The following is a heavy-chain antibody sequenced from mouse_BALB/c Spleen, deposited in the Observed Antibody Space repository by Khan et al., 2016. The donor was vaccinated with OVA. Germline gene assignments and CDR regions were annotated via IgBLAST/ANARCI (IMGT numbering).Heavy chain of an antibody. Sequence: EVELVEPGGGFMQPGGSLTLSCATSGFTFTDYYMYWVRQTPEKRLEWVAYISNRGTTPYYSDPVRGRFTITRDNAKNTLYLQMCRLKSEDTAMYSCAREGGGGGLAYWGQGTLVTVSA. CDR1: GFTFTDYY. CDR2: ISNRGTTP. J-gene: IGHJ3*01. CDR3: AREGGGGGLAY. V-gene: IGHV5-12*02. D-gene: IGHD1-1*02.